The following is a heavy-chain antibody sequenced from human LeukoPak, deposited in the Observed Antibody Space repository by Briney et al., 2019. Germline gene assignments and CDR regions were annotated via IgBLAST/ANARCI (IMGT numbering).Heavy chain of an antibody. J-gene: IGHJ4*02. D-gene: IGHD3-10*01. CDR3: AKDGGYYYGSGSSGPFDY. CDR1: GFTFSSYG. Sequence: GGSRRLSCAASGFTFSSYGMSWVRQAPGKGLEWVSAISGSGGSTYYADSVKGRFTISRDNSKNTLYLQMNSLRAEDTAVYYCAKDGGYYYGSGSSGPFDYWGQGTLVTVSS. CDR2: ISGSGGST. V-gene: IGHV3-23*01.